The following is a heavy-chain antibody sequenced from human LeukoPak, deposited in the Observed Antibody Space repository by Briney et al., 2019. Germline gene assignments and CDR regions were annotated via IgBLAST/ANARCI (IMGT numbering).Heavy chain of an antibody. CDR1: GGSISTFS. CDR2: IYIKST. V-gene: IGHV4-59*01. D-gene: IGHD3-10*01. J-gene: IGHJ4*02. CDR3: ARDTTVGSGMQN. Sequence: PSETLSLSCTVSGGSISTFSWSWIRQFPGKGLEWIGSIYIKSTNYNPSLKSRVAISVDTSKNQFSLRLDSVTTADTAVYYCARDTTVGSGMQNWGQGTLVTVSS.